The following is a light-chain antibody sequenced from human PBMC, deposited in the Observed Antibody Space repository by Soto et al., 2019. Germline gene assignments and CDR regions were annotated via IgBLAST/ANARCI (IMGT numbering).Light chain of an antibody. J-gene: IGKJ1*01. CDR1: QSISTF. CDR2: AAS. CDR3: QHSYTTPRT. V-gene: IGKV1-39*01. Sequence: DIQMTQSPSSLSASVGDRVSVTCRASQSISTFLNWYQQRPGEAPKLLIYAASSLQSGVPSRFSGGGSGADFTLTIGSLQPEDFATYYCQHSYTTPRTFGQGTKVEVK.